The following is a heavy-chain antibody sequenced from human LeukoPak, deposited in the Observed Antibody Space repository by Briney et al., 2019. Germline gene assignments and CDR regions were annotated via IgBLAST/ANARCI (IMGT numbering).Heavy chain of an antibody. CDR2: IIPILGIA. V-gene: IGHV1-69*04. Sequence: SVKVSCKASGYTFTSYDINWVRQATGQGLEWMGRIIPILGIANYAQKFQGRVTITADKSTSTAYMELSSLRSEDTAVYYCARSERSRSGAFDIWGQGTMVTVSS. D-gene: IGHD2-2*01. J-gene: IGHJ3*02. CDR1: GYTFTSYD. CDR3: ARSERSRSGAFDI.